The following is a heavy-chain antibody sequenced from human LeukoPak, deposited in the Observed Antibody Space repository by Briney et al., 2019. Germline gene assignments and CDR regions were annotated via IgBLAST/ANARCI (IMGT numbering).Heavy chain of an antibody. J-gene: IGHJ4*02. V-gene: IGHV4-59*01. CDR1: GGSISSYY. CDR2: IYYSGST. Sequence: PSETLSLTCAVSGGSISSYYWSWIRQPPGKGLEWIGYIYYSGSTNYNPSLKSRVTISVDTSKNQFSLKLSSVTAADTAVYYCARNIIGPWDYWGQGTLVTVSS. D-gene: IGHD2/OR15-2a*01. CDR3: ARNIIGPWDY.